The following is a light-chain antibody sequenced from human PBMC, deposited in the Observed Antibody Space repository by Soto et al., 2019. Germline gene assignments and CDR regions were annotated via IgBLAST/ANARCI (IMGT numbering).Light chain of an antibody. CDR1: QSVSSSY. V-gene: IGKV3-20*01. CDR3: QQYGSSPPYT. CDR2: GAS. J-gene: IGKJ2*01. Sequence: EIVLTQSPGTLSLSPGERATLSCRASQSVSSSYLAWYQQKPGQAPRLLIYGASSRATSITDRFSGSGSGTDFTLTISRLEAEDFAVYYCQQYGSSPPYTFGQGTKLEIK.